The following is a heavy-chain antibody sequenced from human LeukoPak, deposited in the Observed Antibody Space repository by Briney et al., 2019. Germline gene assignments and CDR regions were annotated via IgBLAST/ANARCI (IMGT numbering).Heavy chain of an antibody. V-gene: IGHV4-34*01. Sequence: SETLSLTCAVYGGSFSGYYWSWIRHPPGKGLEWIGEIIHSGSTNYNPSLKSRVTISLDTSKNQFSLKLISVTAADPAVYYCARGTPPLLWFGESYYFDYWGQGTLVTVSS. CDR3: ARGTPPLLWFGESYYFDY. J-gene: IGHJ4*02. D-gene: IGHD3-10*01. CDR2: IIHSGST. CDR1: GGSFSGYY.